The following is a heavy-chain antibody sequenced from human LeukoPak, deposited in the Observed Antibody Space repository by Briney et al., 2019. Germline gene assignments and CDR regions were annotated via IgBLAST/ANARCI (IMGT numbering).Heavy chain of an antibody. J-gene: IGHJ4*02. D-gene: IGHD1-26*01. CDR1: GGTFSSYA. CDR3: ARDSIVGATTYFDY. V-gene: IGHV1-69*04. Sequence: SVTVSCKASGGTFSSYAISWVRQAPGQGLEWMGRIIPIFGIANYAQKFQGRVTITADKSTSTAYMELSSLRSEDTAVYYCARDSIVGATTYFDYWGQGTLVTVSS. CDR2: IIPIFGIA.